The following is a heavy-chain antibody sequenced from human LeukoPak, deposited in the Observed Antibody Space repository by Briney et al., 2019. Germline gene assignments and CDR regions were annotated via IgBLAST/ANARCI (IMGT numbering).Heavy chain of an antibody. CDR1: GGTFSSYA. D-gene: IGHD7-27*01. Sequence: ASVKVSCKASGGTFSSYAISWVRQAPGQGLEWKGGIIPIFGTANYAQKFQGRVTITADESTSTAYMELSSLRSEDTAVYYCARPRGLTGFDAFDIWGQGTMVTVSS. CDR3: ARPRGLTGFDAFDI. J-gene: IGHJ3*02. V-gene: IGHV1-69*13. CDR2: IIPIFGTA.